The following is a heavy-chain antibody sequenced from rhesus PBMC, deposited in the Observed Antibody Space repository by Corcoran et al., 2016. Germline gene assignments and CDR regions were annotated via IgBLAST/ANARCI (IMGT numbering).Heavy chain of an antibody. CDR3: TRDAYYVLDY. J-gene: IGHJ4*01. CDR1: GCTFSDYY. D-gene: IGHD3-16*01. Sequence: EVRLVESGGGLAQPGGSMRLSCAVSGCTFSDYYMTWVRQAPENGPGWVVFIKNKGDGGTVGYAASVKDRFTISRDDSKSIASLQMNSLKTEDTAVYYCTRDAYYVLDYWGQGVLVTVSA. V-gene: IGHV3-116*02. CDR2: IKNKGDGGTV.